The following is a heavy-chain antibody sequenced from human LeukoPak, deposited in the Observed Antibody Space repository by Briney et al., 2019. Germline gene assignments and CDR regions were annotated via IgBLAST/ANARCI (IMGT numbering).Heavy chain of an antibody. V-gene: IGHV1-2*02. CDR3: ARGYYYGSGIYYYGMDV. D-gene: IGHD3-10*01. Sequence: ASVKVSCKASGYTXTGYYMHWVRQAPGQGLEWMGWINPNSGGTNYAQKFQGRVTMTRDTSISTAYMELSRLRSDDTAVYYCARGYYYGSGIYYYGMDVWGQGTTVTVSS. J-gene: IGHJ6*02. CDR1: GYTXTGYY. CDR2: INPNSGGT.